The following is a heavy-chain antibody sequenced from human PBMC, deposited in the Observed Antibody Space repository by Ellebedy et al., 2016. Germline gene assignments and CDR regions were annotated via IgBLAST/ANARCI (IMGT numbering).Heavy chain of an antibody. Sequence: ASVKVPCXASGYTFTSYGISWVRQAPGQGLEWMGWISAYNGNTNYAQKLQGRVTMTTDTSTSTAYMELRSLRSDDTAVYYCARIYYDSSGYYYFDYWGQGTLVTVSS. J-gene: IGHJ4*02. CDR3: ARIYYDSSGYYYFDY. V-gene: IGHV1-18*01. D-gene: IGHD3-22*01. CDR2: ISAYNGNT. CDR1: GYTFTSYG.